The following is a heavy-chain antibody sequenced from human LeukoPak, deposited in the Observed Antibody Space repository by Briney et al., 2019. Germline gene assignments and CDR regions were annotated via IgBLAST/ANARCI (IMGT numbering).Heavy chain of an antibody. V-gene: IGHV3-7*01. J-gene: IGHJ4*02. Sequence: QPGGSLRLSCAASGFTFSSYWMSWVRQAPGKGLEWVANIKQDGSEKYYVDSVKGRFTISRDNVKNSLYLQMNSLRAEDTAVYYCARERGADYYDSSGYPDYWGQGTLVTVSS. CDR1: GFTFSSYW. D-gene: IGHD3-22*01. CDR2: IKQDGSEK. CDR3: ARERGADYYDSSGYPDY.